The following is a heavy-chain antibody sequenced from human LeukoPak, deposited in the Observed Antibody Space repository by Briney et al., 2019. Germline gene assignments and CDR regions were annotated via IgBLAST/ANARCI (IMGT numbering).Heavy chain of an antibody. V-gene: IGHV3-7*01. D-gene: IGHD2-21*01. CDR2: INQDGSDK. CDR3: AKHPAFDY. CDR1: GFTFRSYA. J-gene: IGHJ4*02. Sequence: GGSLRLSCAASGFTFRSYAMSWVRQAPGKGLEWVANINQDGSDKKYVDSVKGRLTISRDNARNSLFPQMNSLRVEDTAVYFCAKHPAFDYWGQGSLVTVSS.